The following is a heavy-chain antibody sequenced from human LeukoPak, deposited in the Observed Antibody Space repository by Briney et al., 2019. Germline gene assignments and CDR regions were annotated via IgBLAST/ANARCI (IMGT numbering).Heavy chain of an antibody. V-gene: IGHV4-59*01. Sequence: PSETLSLTCTVSDDSIKNYFWTWIRQSPGKGLEWIGYVFYSGSTSYNPSLRSRLTMSVDTSKSQSSLNLKSVTAADTAVYYCARGTRRYYDGSGYYYGEFDYWGQGILVTVSS. D-gene: IGHD3-22*01. J-gene: IGHJ4*02. CDR2: VFYSGST. CDR3: ARGTRRYYDGSGYYYGEFDY. CDR1: DDSIKNYF.